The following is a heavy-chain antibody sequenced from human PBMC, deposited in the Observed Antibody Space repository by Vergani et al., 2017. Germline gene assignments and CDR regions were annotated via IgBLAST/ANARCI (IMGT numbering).Heavy chain of an antibody. D-gene: IGHD3-9*01. Sequence: EVQLVQSGAEVKKPGESLRISCKGSGYSFTSYWISWVRQMPGKGLEWMGRIDPSDSYTNYSPSFQGHVTISADKSISTAYLQWSSLKASDTAMYYCARHDIEDSVPDYYYYRIDVWGQGTTVTVSS. J-gene: IGHJ6*02. CDR3: ARHDIEDSVPDYYYYRIDV. CDR2: IDPSDSYT. CDR1: GYSFTSYW. V-gene: IGHV5-10-1*01.